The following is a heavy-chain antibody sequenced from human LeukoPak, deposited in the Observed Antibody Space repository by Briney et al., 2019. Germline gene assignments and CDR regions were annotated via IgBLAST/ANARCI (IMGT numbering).Heavy chain of an antibody. D-gene: IGHD3-3*01. CDR1: GFTFSSYA. J-gene: IGHJ6*02. V-gene: IGHV3-23*01. Sequence: PGGSLRLSCAASGFTFSSYAMSWVRQAPGKGLEWVSAISGSGGSTYYADSVKGRFTISRDSPKNTLSLDMNSLRAEDTAVYYCAKERGVSGFWSGYYSDYYYGMDVWGQGTTVTVSS. CDR2: ISGSGGST. CDR3: AKERGVSGFWSGYYSDYYYGMDV.